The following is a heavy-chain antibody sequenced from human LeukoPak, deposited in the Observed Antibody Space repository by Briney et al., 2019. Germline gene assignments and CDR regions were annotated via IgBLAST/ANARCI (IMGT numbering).Heavy chain of an antibody. D-gene: IGHD2-15*01. CDR3: ATGFSAASHDGY. J-gene: IGHJ4*02. Sequence: PGGSLRLSCAASGFTFSSAWMTWVRQTPAKGLEWVGRIKEISNGGTTEYAAPVKDRLIISRDDSINTLYLEMNSLKTEDTAVYYCATGFSAASHDGYWGQGTLVTVSS. CDR1: GFTFSSAW. V-gene: IGHV3-15*01. CDR2: IKEISNGGTT.